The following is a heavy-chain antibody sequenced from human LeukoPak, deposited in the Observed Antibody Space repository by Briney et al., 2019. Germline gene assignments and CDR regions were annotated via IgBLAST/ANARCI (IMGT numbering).Heavy chain of an antibody. V-gene: IGHV4-31*03. D-gene: IGHD2-2*01. Sequence: SETLSLTCTVSGGSISSGGYYWSWIRQHPGKGLEWIGYIYYSGSTYYNPSLKSRVTISVDTSKYQFSLKLSSVTAADTAVYYCARMEVSDIVVVPAAQTTGHWFDPWGQGTLVTVSS. J-gene: IGHJ5*02. CDR3: ARMEVSDIVVVPAAQTTGHWFDP. CDR1: GGSISSGGYY. CDR2: IYYSGST.